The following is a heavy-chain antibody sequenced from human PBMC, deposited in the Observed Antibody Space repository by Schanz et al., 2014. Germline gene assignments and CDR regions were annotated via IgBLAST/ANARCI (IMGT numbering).Heavy chain of an antibody. CDR3: AREYASTWFESNVMAGRIDN. Sequence: EVQLVESGGGLVKSGGSLRLSCATSGFIFTSYIMHWVRQAPGKGLEWVSSISSSSNYYYYADSVKGRFTISRDAAKDSLFLQMTSLRADDTAVYFCAREYASTWFESNVMAGRIDNWGQGTLVTVSS. V-gene: IGHV3-21*01. CDR2: ISSSSNYY. J-gene: IGHJ4*02. D-gene: IGHD2-8*01. CDR1: GFIFTSYI.